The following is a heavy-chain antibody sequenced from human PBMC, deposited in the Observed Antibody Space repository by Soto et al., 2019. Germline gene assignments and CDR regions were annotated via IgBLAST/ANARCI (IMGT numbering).Heavy chain of an antibody. Sequence: GGSLRLACAASGFTFSNYTMHGVRQAPGKGLEWVALISYDEIDKYYADAVKGRFTISRDNSKNTLYLQMDSLRAEDTAVYYCAGRSGSSDYWGQGTLVTVSS. D-gene: IGHD3-10*01. CDR3: AGRSGSSDY. V-gene: IGHV3-30*04. CDR2: ISYDEIDK. J-gene: IGHJ4*02. CDR1: GFTFSNYT.